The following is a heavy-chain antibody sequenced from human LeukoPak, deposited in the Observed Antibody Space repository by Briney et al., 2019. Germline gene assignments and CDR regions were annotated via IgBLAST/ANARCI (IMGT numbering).Heavy chain of an antibody. CDR2: FDPEQNTM. V-gene: IGHV1-24*01. CDR1: GDILTELS. Sequence: ASVKVSCKVSGDILTELSIQWVRQAPGKGLECMGGFDPEQNTMIYAQRLQGRVTMTEDTSTDTAYMELSSLTSEDTGVYYCATRSGDFWSGYVNWGQGTLVTVSS. D-gene: IGHD3-3*01. J-gene: IGHJ4*02. CDR3: ATRSGDFWSGYVN.